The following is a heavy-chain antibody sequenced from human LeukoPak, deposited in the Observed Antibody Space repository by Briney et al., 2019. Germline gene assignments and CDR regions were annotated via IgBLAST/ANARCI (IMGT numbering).Heavy chain of an antibody. D-gene: IGHD6-13*01. J-gene: IGHJ6*03. V-gene: IGHV4-31*03. Sequence: PSQTLSLTCTVAGGSISSGDYYWSWIRQHPGKGLEWLGHIFYAGNTYYNPSLKSRLTISVDTSKNQSSLKLTSMTAADTAVYYCARPIAAGGKMAYMDVWGKGTTVTASS. CDR3: ARPIAAGGKMAYMDV. CDR2: IFYAGNT. CDR1: GGSISSGDYY.